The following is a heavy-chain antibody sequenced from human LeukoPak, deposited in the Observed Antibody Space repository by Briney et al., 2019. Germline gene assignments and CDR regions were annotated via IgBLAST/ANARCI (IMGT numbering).Heavy chain of an antibody. J-gene: IGHJ4*02. Sequence: SVKVSCKASGGTFSSCAISWVRQAPGQGLEWMGGIIPIFGTANYAQKFQGRVTITADESTSTAYMELSSLRSEDTAVYYCARDRRGDGYAGYWGQGTLVTVSS. CDR3: ARDRRGDGYAGY. CDR2: IIPIFGTA. V-gene: IGHV1-69*01. CDR1: GGTFSSCA. D-gene: IGHD5-12*01.